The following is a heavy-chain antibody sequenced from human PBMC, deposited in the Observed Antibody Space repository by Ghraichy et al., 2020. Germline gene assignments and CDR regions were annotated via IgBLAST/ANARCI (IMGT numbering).Heavy chain of an antibody. J-gene: IGHJ4*02. CDR3: AREGVGATGTDY. Sequence: ASVKVSCKASGYTFTSYGISWVRQPPGQGLEWMGWISAYNGNTNYAQKFQGRVTMTTDTSTSTAYMDLRSLRSDDTAVYYCAREGVGATGTDYWGQETLVTGSS. CDR2: ISAYNGNT. D-gene: IGHD1-26*01. CDR1: GYTFTSYG. V-gene: IGHV1-18*01.